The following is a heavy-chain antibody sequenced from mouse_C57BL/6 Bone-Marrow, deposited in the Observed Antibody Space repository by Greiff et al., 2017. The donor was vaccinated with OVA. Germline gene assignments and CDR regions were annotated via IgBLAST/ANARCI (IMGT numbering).Heavy chain of an antibody. V-gene: IGHV1-9*01. Sequence: VKLVESGAELMKPGASVKLSCKATGYTFTGYWIEWVKQRPGHGLEWIGEILPGSGSTNYNEKFKGKATFTADTSSNTAYMQLSSLTTEDSAIYYCARFLYYYGSSYGWYFDVWGTGTTVTVSS. J-gene: IGHJ1*03. CDR1: GYTFTGYW. CDR2: ILPGSGST. D-gene: IGHD1-1*01. CDR3: ARFLYYYGSSYGWYFDV.